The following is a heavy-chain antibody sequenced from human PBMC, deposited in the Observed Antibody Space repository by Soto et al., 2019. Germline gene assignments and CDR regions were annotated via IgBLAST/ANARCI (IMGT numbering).Heavy chain of an antibody. CDR3: ARDRYTTSSYGMDV. CDR2: IWFDGGDK. J-gene: IGHJ6*02. Sequence: QVKLVESGGGVVQPGRSLRLSCAASGFTFSNFGMHWVRQAPGKGLEWVAVIWFDGGDKHYVDSVEGRFTISRDNSKNTVYLQMNSLRPEDTAVDYCARDRYTTSSYGMDVWGQGTTVTVSS. CDR1: GFTFSNFG. V-gene: IGHV3-33*01. D-gene: IGHD6-6*01.